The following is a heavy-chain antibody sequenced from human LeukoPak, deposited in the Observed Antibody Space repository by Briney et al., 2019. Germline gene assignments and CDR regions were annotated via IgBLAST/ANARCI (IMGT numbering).Heavy chain of an antibody. J-gene: IGHJ4*02. CDR2: INHSGST. Sequence: SESLSLTCAVYGGSFSGYFWSWIRQPPGKGLEWIGEINHSGSTNYNPSLKSRVTISVDTSKNQISLKLSSVTAADTAVYYCARAPLIWFGELLHSKVYYFDYWGQGTLVTVSS. V-gene: IGHV4-34*01. D-gene: IGHD3-10*01. CDR3: ARAPLIWFGELLHSKVYYFDY. CDR1: GGSFSGYF.